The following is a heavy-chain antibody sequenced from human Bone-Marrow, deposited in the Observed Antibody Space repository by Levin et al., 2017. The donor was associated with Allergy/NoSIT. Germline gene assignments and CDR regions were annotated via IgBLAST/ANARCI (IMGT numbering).Heavy chain of an antibody. Sequence: GGSLRLSCAASGFTFSNYAMSWVRQAPGKGLDWVPAITNSGRTYYADSVKGRFTVSRDNSKNTLYLQMNSLRADDTAVYYCAKEMTTVVPVFDYWGQGTLVTVSS. CDR2: ITNSGRT. CDR3: AKEMTTVVPVFDY. J-gene: IGHJ4*02. D-gene: IGHD4-23*01. V-gene: IGHV3-23*01. CDR1: GFTFSNYA.